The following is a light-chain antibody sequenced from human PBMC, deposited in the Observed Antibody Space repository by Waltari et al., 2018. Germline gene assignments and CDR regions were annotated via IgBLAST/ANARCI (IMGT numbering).Light chain of an antibody. J-gene: IGKJ1*01. CDR1: QSVGSN. CDR3: QQYNSWPPDGT. Sequence: EVVMTQSPGTLSVSPGERATLSCRASQSVGSNLAWYLKKPGQAPRLLLFGASRKAASVPARFIGSRSGTDFTLTISSLQSEDCAVYYCQQYNSWPPDGTFGQGTKVEVK. V-gene: IGKV3-15*01. CDR2: GAS.